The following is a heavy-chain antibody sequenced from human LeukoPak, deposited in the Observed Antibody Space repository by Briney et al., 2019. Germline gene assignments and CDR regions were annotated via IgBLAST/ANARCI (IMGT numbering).Heavy chain of an antibody. CDR3: AKASVRYGSGSYYNFQGPETADY. J-gene: IGHJ4*02. CDR1: GFIFSGSA. Sequence: AGGSLRLSCAASGFIFSGSAVHWVRQAPGKGLEWVSSISSSSSYIYYADSVKGRFTISRDNAKNSLYLQMNSLRAEDTAVYYCAKASVRYGSGSYYNFQGPETADYWGQGTLVTVSS. D-gene: IGHD3-10*01. CDR2: ISSSSSYI. V-gene: IGHV3-21*01.